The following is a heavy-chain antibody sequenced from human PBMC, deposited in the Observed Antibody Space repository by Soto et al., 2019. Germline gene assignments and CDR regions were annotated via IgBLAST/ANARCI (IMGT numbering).Heavy chain of an antibody. CDR2: ISYDGSNK. V-gene: IGHV3-30*18. CDR1: GFTFSSYG. Sequence: LRLSCAASGFTFSSYGMHWVRQAPGKGLEWVAVISYDGSNKYYADSVKGRFTISRDNSKNTLYLQMNSLRAEDTAVYYCAKDTYYGSGSYYNYYGMDVWGQGTTVTVSS. D-gene: IGHD3-10*01. J-gene: IGHJ6*02. CDR3: AKDTYYGSGSYYNYYGMDV.